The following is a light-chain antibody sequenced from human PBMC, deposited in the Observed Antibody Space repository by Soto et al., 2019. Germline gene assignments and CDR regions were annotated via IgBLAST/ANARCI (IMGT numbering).Light chain of an antibody. Sequence: DIQMTQSSSSLSASVGDRVTITCRASQSISSYLNWYQQKPGKAPKLLIYAASSLQSGVPSRFSGSGSGTDFTRTISSLQPDDFATEYCQKSYIYPWPFGHGTK. CDR3: QKSYIYPWP. CDR1: QSISSY. CDR2: AAS. V-gene: IGKV1-39*01. J-gene: IGKJ1*01.